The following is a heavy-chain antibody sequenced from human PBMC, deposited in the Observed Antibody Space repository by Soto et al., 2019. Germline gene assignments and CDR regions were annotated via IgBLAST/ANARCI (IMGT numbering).Heavy chain of an antibody. J-gene: IGHJ4*02. CDR3: AKGSMVRVRGFDY. CDR1: GFTFSSYG. D-gene: IGHD3-10*01. Sequence: VQLVESGGGVVQPGRSLRLSCAASGFTFSSYGMHWVRQAPGKGLEWVAVISHDGNNKFYTDSVTGRFTISRDNTENTFYLQMNSLRVEDTAVYYCAKGSMVRVRGFDYWGQGTLVTVSS. V-gene: IGHV3-30*18. CDR2: ISHDGNNK.